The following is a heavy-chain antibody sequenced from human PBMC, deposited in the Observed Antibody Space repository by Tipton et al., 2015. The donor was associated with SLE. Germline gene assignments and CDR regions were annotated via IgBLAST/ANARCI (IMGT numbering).Heavy chain of an antibody. J-gene: IGHJ4*02. CDR2: VSYSGTT. D-gene: IGHD1-26*01. Sequence: LRLSCTVSGSSISSRGFYWGWIRQPPGKGLEWIGSVSYSGTTFYNSSLKSRVTLSLDTSKNQFSLNLNSVTAADTAFYYCTRVMTGSRSDFWGRGTLVTVSP. V-gene: IGHV4-39*07. CDR3: TRVMTGSRSDF. CDR1: GSSISSRGFY.